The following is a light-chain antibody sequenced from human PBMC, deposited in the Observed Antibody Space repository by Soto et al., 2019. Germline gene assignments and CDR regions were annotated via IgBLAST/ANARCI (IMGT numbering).Light chain of an antibody. V-gene: IGKV3-20*01. CDR2: GAS. Sequence: EIVLTQSPGTLSLSPGERATLSCRATQSVSSSYLAWYQQKPGQAPRLLIYGASSRATGIPDRFSGSGSATDFTLTLSRLEPEDFAVYYCQQYGSSPRTFGQGTKVEIK. CDR1: QSVSSSY. J-gene: IGKJ1*01. CDR3: QQYGSSPRT.